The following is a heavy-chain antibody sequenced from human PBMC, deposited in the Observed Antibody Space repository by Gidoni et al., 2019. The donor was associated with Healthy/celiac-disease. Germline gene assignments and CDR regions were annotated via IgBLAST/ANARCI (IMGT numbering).Heavy chain of an antibody. CDR3: ARDTPSIITIFGVEALYYYYYMDV. J-gene: IGHJ6*03. CDR2: IYTSGST. CDR1: GGSISSYY. V-gene: IGHV4-4*07. Sequence: QVQLQESGPGLVKPSETLSLTCTVSGGSISSYYWSWIRQPAGKGLEWIGRIYTSGSTNYNPSLKSRVTMSVDTSKNQFSLKLSSVTAADTAVYYCARDTPSIITIFGVEALYYYYYMDVWGKGTTVTVSS. D-gene: IGHD3-3*01.